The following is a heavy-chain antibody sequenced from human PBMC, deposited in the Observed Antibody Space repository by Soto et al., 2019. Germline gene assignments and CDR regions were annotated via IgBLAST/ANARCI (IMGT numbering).Heavy chain of an antibody. D-gene: IGHD1-26*01. V-gene: IGHV4-31*03. Sequence: PSETLSLTCTVSGGSISSGGYYWSWIRQHPGKGLEWIGYIYYSGSTYYNPSLKSRVTISVDTSKNQFSLKLSSVTAADTAVYYCARGTPGPYSGSSSALDYWGQGTLVTVSS. CDR1: GGSISSGGYY. CDR3: ARGTPGPYSGSSSALDY. CDR2: IYYSGST. J-gene: IGHJ4*02.